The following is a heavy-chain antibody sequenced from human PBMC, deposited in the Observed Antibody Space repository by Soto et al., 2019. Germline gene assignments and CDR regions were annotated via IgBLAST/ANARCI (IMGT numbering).Heavy chain of an antibody. J-gene: IGHJ4*02. V-gene: IGHV4-59*12. Sequence: SETLSLTCTVSGASISGYYWSWLRQSPGKGLEWIGYIYYTGSTNYNPSLRSRVTISLDTPKNQFSLKLSSVTAADTAVYYCARDYGDYFDYWGQGTLVTVSS. CDR3: ARDYGDYFDY. D-gene: IGHD4-17*01. CDR1: GASISGYY. CDR2: IYYTGST.